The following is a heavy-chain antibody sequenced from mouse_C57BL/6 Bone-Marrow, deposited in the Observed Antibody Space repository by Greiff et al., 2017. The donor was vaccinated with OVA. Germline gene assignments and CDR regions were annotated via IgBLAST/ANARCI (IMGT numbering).Heavy chain of an antibody. CDR3: ARDRAYDYGNWYFDV. V-gene: IGHV3-6*01. Sequence: EVQVVESGPGLVKPSQSLSLTCSVTGYSITSGYYWNWIRQFPGNKLEWMGYISYDGSNNYNPSLKNRISITRDTSKNQFFLKLNSVTTEDTATYYCARDRAYDYGNWYFDVWGTGTTVTVSS. CDR1: GYSITSGYY. CDR2: ISYDGSN. J-gene: IGHJ1*03. D-gene: IGHD2-4*01.